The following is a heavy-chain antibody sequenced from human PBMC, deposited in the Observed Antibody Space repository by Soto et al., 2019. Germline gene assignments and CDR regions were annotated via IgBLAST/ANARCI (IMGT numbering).Heavy chain of an antibody. CDR1: GYTFTSYG. CDR2: ISAYNGNT. V-gene: IGHV1-18*04. Sequence: QVQLVQSGAEVKKPGASVKVSCKASGYTFTSYGISWVRQAPGQGLEWMGWISAYNGNTNYAQKLQGRVTMTTDTSTSTAYMELRSLRSDDTAVYYCARDTKAYYDFWSGYPDAFAIWGQGRMVTVSS. J-gene: IGHJ3*02. D-gene: IGHD3-3*01. CDR3: ARDTKAYYDFWSGYPDAFAI.